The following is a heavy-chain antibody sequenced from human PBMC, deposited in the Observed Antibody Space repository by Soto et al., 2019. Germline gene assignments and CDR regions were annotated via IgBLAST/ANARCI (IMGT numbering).Heavy chain of an antibody. D-gene: IGHD3-22*01. J-gene: IGHJ6*02. CDR2: IIPIFGTA. Sequence: QVQLVQSGAEVKKPGSSVKVSCKASGGTFSSYAISWVRQAPGQGREWMGGIIPIFGTANYAQKFQGRVTITADESTSTAYMEMSSLRSEDTAVYYCARVVNYYDSSGYPGYYYYYGMDVWGQGTTVTVSS. V-gene: IGHV1-69*01. CDR1: GGTFSSYA. CDR3: ARVVNYYDSSGYPGYYYYYGMDV.